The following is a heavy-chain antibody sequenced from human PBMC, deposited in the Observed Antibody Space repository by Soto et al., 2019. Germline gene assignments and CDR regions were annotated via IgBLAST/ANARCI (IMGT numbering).Heavy chain of an antibody. Sequence: EVQMVESGGGLVQPGGSLRLSCAASGFNVSSNYMSWVRQAPGKGLEWVSVMYSGGSTYYADSVKGRFTISRHNSKNTLYLQINSLRGEDMAVYYCTRGHDYGEHSACRSAEYFQNWGQGTLVTVCS. V-gene: IGHV3-53*04. D-gene: IGHD4-17*01. J-gene: IGHJ1*01. CDR1: GFNVSSNY. CDR2: MYSGGST. CDR3: TRGHDYGEHSACRSAEYFQN.